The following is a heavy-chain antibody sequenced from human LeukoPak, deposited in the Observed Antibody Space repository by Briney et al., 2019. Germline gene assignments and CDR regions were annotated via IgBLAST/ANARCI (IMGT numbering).Heavy chain of an antibody. J-gene: IGHJ3*02. CDR3: ARSPALLNAFDI. CDR2: IYYSGST. Sequence: PSQTLPLTCTVSGGSISSGGYYWSWIRQHPGKGLEWIGYIYYSGSTYYNPSLKSRVTISVDTSKNQFSLKLSSVTAADTAVYYCARSPALLNAFDIWGQGTMVTVSS. V-gene: IGHV4-31*03. D-gene: IGHD3-10*01. CDR1: GGSISSGGYY.